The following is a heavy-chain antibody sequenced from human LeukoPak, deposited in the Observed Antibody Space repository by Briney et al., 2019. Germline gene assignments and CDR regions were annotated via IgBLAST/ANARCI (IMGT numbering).Heavy chain of an antibody. V-gene: IGHV4-30-2*01. CDR2: IYHSGST. Sequence: TLSLTCTVSGGSISSGGYSWSWIRQPPGKGLEWIGYIYHSGSTYYNPSLKSRVTISVDRSKNQFSLKLSSVTAADTAVYYCARVLYGDYANWFDPWGQGTLVTVSS. CDR1: GGSISSGGYS. CDR3: ARVLYGDYANWFDP. D-gene: IGHD4-17*01. J-gene: IGHJ5*02.